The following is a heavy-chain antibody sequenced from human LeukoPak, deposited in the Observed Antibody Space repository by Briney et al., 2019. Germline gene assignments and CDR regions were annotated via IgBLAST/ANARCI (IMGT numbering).Heavy chain of an antibody. Sequence: SETLSLTCAVSGYSISSGYYWGWIRQPPGKGLEWIGSIYHSGSTFYNPSLKSRVTISVDTSKNQFSLKLSSVTAADTAVYYCARLVSLDYGFWSGYGQLFDPWGQGTLVTVSS. D-gene: IGHD3-3*01. CDR3: ARLVSLDYGFWSGYGQLFDP. J-gene: IGHJ5*02. CDR1: GYSISSGYY. V-gene: IGHV4-38-2*01. CDR2: IYHSGST.